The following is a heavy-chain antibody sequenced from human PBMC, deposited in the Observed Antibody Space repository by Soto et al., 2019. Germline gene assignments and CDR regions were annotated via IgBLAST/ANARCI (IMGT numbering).Heavy chain of an antibody. CDR3: ARRVTVAPYYFDY. D-gene: IGHD6-19*01. J-gene: IGHJ4*02. Sequence: GESLKISCKGSGYSFTSNWIGWVRQMPGKGLEWMGIIYPGDSDTRYSPSFQGQVTISADKSISTAYLQWNSLKASDTAMYYCARRVTVAPYYFDYWGQGTLVTVSS. V-gene: IGHV5-51*01. CDR1: GYSFTSNW. CDR2: IYPGDSDT.